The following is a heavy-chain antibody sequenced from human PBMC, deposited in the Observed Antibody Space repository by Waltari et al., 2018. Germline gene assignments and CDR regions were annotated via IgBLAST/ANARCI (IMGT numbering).Heavy chain of an antibody. CDR3: GRDVYGDYVGGGGGAFDI. V-gene: IGHV3-21*01. CDR2: MSSRSYI. D-gene: IGHD4-17*01. CDR1: GFTLSTYS. J-gene: IGHJ3*02. Sequence: EVQLVESGGGLVKPGGSLRLSCAASGFTLSTYSMNWVRQAPGKGLDWVSSMSSRSYIDYVDSVKGGFTIARDNAKNSLYLQMNSLRAEDTAVYYCGRDVYGDYVGGGGGAFDIWGQGTMVTVSS.